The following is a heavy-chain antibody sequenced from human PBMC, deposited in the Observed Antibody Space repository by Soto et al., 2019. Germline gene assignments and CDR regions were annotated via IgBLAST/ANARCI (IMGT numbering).Heavy chain of an antibody. V-gene: IGHV4-31*03. CDR1: GGSISSGGYY. D-gene: IGHD2-15*01. Sequence: SETLSLTCTVSGGSISSGGYYWSWIRQHPGKGLEWIGYIYYSGSTYYNPSLKSRVTISLDTSKSQVSLKLTSVTAADTAAYFCARGGVRLCFRISCPVLDYSGQGALVSVST. CDR2: IYYSGST. J-gene: IGHJ4*02. CDR3: ARGGVRLCFRISCPVLDY.